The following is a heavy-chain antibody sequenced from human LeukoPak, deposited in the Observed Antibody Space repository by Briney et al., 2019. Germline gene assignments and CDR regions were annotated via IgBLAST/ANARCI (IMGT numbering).Heavy chain of an antibody. CDR3: ARGVYAILGSFDY. CDR2: ISSSSSYI. D-gene: IGHD2-8*01. V-gene: IGHV3-21*01. Sequence: EGSLRLSCAASGFTFSSYSMNWVRQAPGKGLEWVSSISSSSSYIYYADSVKGRFTISRDNAKNSLYLQMNSLRAEDTAVYYCARGVYAILGSFDYWGQGTLVTVSS. J-gene: IGHJ4*02. CDR1: GFTFSSYS.